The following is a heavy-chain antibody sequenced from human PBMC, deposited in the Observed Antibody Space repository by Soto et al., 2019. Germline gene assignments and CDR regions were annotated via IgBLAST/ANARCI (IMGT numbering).Heavy chain of an antibody. V-gene: IGHV1-3*01. CDR1: GYTFTSYA. Sequence: GASVKVSCKASGYTFTSYAMHWVRQAPGQRLEWMGWINAGNGNTKYSQKFQGRVTITRDTSASTAYMELSSLRSEDTAVYYCARGYSSSSSYNWFDPWGQGTLVTVSS. D-gene: IGHD6-6*01. CDR2: INAGNGNT. CDR3: ARGYSSSSSYNWFDP. J-gene: IGHJ5*02.